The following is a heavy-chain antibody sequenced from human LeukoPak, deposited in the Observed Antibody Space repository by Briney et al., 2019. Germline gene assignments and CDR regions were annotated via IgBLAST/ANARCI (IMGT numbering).Heavy chain of an antibody. CDR1: GFTFSRDW. V-gene: IGHV3-74*01. CDR3: VRDAEGSTPFDY. D-gene: IGHD1-26*01. J-gene: IGHJ4*02. CDR2: ITTDGTSI. Sequence: PGGSLRLSCAASGFTFSRDWMHWVRHAPGEGLVWVSGITTDGTSIGYADSVKGRFTISRDNAKNTLYLETNSLRAEDTAVYYCVRDAEGSTPFDYWGQGSLVTVSS.